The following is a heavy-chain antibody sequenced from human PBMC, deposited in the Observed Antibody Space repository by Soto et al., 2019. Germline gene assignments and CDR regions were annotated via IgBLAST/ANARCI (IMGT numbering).Heavy chain of an antibody. CDR3: AKELAAPLLSLEH. V-gene: IGHV3-23*01. CDR1: GLTFRSYA. CDR2: ISGSGGST. D-gene: IGHD6-6*01. Sequence: PGGSLRLSCAASGLTFRSYAMSWVRQAQGKGLEWVSGISGSGGSTYYADSVKGRFTISRDNSKNTLYLQMNSLRAEDTSFYYCAKELAAPLLSLEHWGQGTLVTVSS. J-gene: IGHJ1*01.